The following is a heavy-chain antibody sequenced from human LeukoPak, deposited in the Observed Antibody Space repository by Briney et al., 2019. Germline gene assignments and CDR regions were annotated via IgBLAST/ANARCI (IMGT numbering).Heavy chain of an antibody. D-gene: IGHD3-22*01. Sequence: GGSLRLSCAASGFTFSSYAIHWVRQAPGKGLEWVAVILYDGVNKYYADSVKGRFTISRDNFKNTLYLQMNSLRAEDTAVYYCAKFTSISGYLWRDFDYWGQGTLVTVSS. V-gene: IGHV3-30*04. CDR1: GFTFSSYA. CDR2: ILYDGVNK. CDR3: AKFTSISGYLWRDFDY. J-gene: IGHJ4*02.